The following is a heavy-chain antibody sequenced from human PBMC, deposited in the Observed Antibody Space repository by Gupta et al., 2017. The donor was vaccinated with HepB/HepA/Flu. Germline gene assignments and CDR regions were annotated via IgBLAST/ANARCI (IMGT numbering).Heavy chain of an antibody. CDR3: TKYCVKYICGTSNYMDV. CDR2: MNQDGSEK. Sequence: EGQLVESGGDLVQPGESLSLACAASGFAFSNYFMSWVRQAPGKGLEWVANMNQDGSEKNYVDSVKGRFVISRDNAKNLLYLQMNRLRAEDSAVYYCTKYCVKYICGTSNYMDVWGQGTTVTVSS. CDR1: GFAFSNYF. J-gene: IGHJ6*03. D-gene: IGHD2-8*02. V-gene: IGHV3-7*01.